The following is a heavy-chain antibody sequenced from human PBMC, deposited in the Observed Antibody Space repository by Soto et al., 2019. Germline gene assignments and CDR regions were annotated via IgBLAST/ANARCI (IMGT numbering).Heavy chain of an antibody. CDR3: ARDLGKECSGGSCYSPTDY. V-gene: IGHV3-33*01. CDR1: GFTFSSYG. CDR2: IWYDGSNK. J-gene: IGHJ4*02. D-gene: IGHD2-15*01. Sequence: PGGSLRLSCTSSGFTFSSYGMHWVRQAPGKGLEWVAVIWYDGSNKYYADSVKGRFTISRDNSKNTLYLQMNSLRAEDTAVYYCARDLGKECSGGSCYSPTDYWGQGTLVTVSS.